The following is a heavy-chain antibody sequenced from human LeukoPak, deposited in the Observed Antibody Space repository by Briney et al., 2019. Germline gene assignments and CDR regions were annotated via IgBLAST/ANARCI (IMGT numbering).Heavy chain of an antibody. CDR2: INPNSGGS. V-gene: IGHV1-2*02. J-gene: IGHJ4*02. Sequence: ASVKVSCKASGYTFTGYYMHWVRQAPGQGLEWMGWINPNSGGSNYAQKFQGRVAMTRDTSISTAYMELSRLRSDDTAVYYCARRYSGYDYDYWGQGTLVTVSS. CDR1: GYTFTGYY. D-gene: IGHD5-12*01. CDR3: ARRYSGYDYDY.